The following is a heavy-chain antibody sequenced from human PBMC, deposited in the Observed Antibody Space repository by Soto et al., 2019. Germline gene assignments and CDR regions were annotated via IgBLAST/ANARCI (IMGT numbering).Heavy chain of an antibody. CDR3: ARGTVTGSEYNFYYYGMDV. D-gene: IGHD1-1*01. Sequence: GASVNVSCKASGGTFNSYAIDWVRQAPGQGLEWMGGIIPIFGTTNYAQKLQGRVKLTADESTRTAYMELSTLTSEDTAVYYCARGTVTGSEYNFYYYGMDVWGQGTTVTVSS. CDR2: IIPIFGTT. V-gene: IGHV1-69*13. CDR1: GGTFNSYA. J-gene: IGHJ6*02.